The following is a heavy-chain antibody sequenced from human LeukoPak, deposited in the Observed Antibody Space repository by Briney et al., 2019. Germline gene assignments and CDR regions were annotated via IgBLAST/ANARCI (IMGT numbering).Heavy chain of an antibody. Sequence: ASVNVYCKASGHTVMSYGISWVRLAAGQGPEWMGWSSVYNGNTNYAQRLQGRVTMTTDTSTSTAYMELRSLRSDDTGVYYCARGYCSGGRCYDILNYQYGMDVWGQGTTVTVSS. CDR2: SSVYNGNT. CDR3: ARGYCSGGRCYDILNYQYGMDV. CDR1: GHTVMSYG. J-gene: IGHJ6*02. V-gene: IGHV1-18*01. D-gene: IGHD2-15*01.